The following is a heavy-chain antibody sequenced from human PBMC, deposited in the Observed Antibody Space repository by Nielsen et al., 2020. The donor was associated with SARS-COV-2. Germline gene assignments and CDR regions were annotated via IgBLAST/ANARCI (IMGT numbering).Heavy chain of an antibody. Sequence: ASVKVSCKASGYTFTSYAMHWVRQAPGQRLEWMGWINAGNGNTKYSQKFQGRVTITRDTSASTAYMELSSLRSEDTAVYYCARVGVVAPKLTYYDILTGYPLEAHGGYYFDYWGQGTLVTVSS. CDR2: INAGNGNT. CDR3: ARVGVVAPKLTYYDILTGYPLEAHGGYYFDY. CDR1: GYTFTSYA. J-gene: IGHJ4*02. D-gene: IGHD3-9*01. V-gene: IGHV1-3*01.